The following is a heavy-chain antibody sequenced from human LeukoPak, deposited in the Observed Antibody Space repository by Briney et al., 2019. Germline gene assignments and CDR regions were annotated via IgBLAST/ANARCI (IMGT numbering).Heavy chain of an antibody. CDR2: IIPILGIA. V-gene: IGHV1-69*04. CDR3: ARDWQLERPRGTSG. J-gene: IGHJ4*02. CDR1: GGTFSNYA. D-gene: IGHD1-1*01. Sequence: SVKVSGKASGGTFSNYAISWVRQAPGQGLEWMGRIIPILGIANYAQKFQGRVTITADKSTSTAYMELSSLRSEDTAVYYCARDWQLERPRGTSGWGQGTLVTVSS.